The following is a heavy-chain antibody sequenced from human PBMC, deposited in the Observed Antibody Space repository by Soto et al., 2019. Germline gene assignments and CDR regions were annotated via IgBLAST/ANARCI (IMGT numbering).Heavy chain of an antibody. CDR3: ARVGTIGWQVGAFDI. CDR2: MNSGNT. D-gene: IGHD1-7*01. CDR1: GYTFTNYD. V-gene: IGHV1-8*01. J-gene: IGHJ3*02. Sequence: QVQLVQSGAEVKKPGASVKVSCKASGYTFTNYDINWVRQATGQGLEWMGWMNSGNTGYAEKFQGRVTMTRDTSISTAYLELSSLRPEETGVYYGARVGTIGWQVGAFDIWGQGTMVTVSS.